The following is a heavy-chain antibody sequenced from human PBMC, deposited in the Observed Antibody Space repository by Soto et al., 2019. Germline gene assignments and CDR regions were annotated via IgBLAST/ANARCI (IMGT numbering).Heavy chain of an antibody. CDR2: ISVYSGKT. J-gene: IGHJ5*02. CDR3: ARASGYLAHSPSVSYFDP. Sequence: QVQLVQSGTEVKKPGASLKVSCKASGYTSTNYGIAWVRQAPGQGLEWMGWISVYSGKTNYAQNVQVRLTMTTDTSTSKAYMELTNLRSDDTAVYYCARASGYLAHSPSVSYFDPWGQGTLVTVSS. CDR1: GYTSTNYG. D-gene: IGHD6-25*01. V-gene: IGHV1-18*01.